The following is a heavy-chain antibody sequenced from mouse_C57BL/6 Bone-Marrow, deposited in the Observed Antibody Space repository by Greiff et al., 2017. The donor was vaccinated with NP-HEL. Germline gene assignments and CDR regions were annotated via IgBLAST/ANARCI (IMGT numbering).Heavy chain of an antibody. CDR1: GYAFSSYW. CDR3: ARGRWLLRNAMDY. J-gene: IGHJ4*01. Sequence: QVQLQQSGAELVKPGASVKISCKASGYAFSSYWMNWVKQRPGKGLEWIGQLYPGDGDTNYNGKFKGKATLTADKSSSTAYMQLSSLTSEDSAVYFCARGRWLLRNAMDYWGQGTSVTVSS. V-gene: IGHV1-80*01. CDR2: LYPGDGDT. D-gene: IGHD2-3*01.